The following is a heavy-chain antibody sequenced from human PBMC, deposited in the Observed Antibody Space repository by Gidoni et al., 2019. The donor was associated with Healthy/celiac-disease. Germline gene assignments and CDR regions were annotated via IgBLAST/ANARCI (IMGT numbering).Heavy chain of an antibody. CDR3: ARGDYGDYDDDAFDI. Sequence: EVQLVASGGGLVQPGGSLRPSGAAAAFPFISDWLSWVRKAPGRGPEWVANIKTDGSEKYYVDSVKGRFTISRDNDKKSLYLQMNSLRAEDTAVYYCARGDYGDYDDDAFDIWGQGTMVTVSS. CDR2: IKTDGSEK. V-gene: IGHV3-7*01. D-gene: IGHD4-17*01. J-gene: IGHJ3*02. CDR1: AFPFISDW.